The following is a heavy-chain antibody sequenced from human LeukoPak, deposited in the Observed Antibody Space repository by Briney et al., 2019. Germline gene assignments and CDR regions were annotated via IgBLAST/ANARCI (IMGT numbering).Heavy chain of an antibody. CDR2: IKQDGSEE. D-gene: IGHD1-26*01. V-gene: IGHV3-7*01. CDR3: ARGSSAGASLRHDY. Sequence: GGSLRPSRAASLFTSSSYWMSWVRQAPGKGVEWVANIKQDGSEENFVDSVKVRFTISRDNAKKSLYLQMNSLRAEDTAVYYCARGSSAGASLRHDYWGQGTLVTVSS. CDR1: LFTSSSYW. J-gene: IGHJ4*02.